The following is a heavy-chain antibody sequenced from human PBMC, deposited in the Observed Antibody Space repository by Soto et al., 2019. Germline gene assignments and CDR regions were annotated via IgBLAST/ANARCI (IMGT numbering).Heavy chain of an antibody. V-gene: IGHV1-69*13. D-gene: IGHD3-3*01. CDR1: GGTFSSYA. CDR2: IIPIFGTA. CDR3: ARGNTIFGVEEAYYYYYYGMEV. Sequence: SVKVSCKASGGTFSSYAISWVRQAPGQGLEWMGGIIPIFGTANYAQKFQGRVTITADESTSTAYMELSSLRSEDTAVYYCARGNTIFGVEEAYYYYYYGMEVWGQGTKVTVSS. J-gene: IGHJ6*02.